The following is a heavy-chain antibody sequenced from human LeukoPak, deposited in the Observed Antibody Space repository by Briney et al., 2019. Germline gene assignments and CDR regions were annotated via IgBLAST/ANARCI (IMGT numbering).Heavy chain of an antibody. J-gene: IGHJ3*02. CDR3: ARDRAGDSFDI. Sequence: PSETLSLTCTVSGDSLSSGNYYWTWIRQPAGKGLEWIGRIYTSGNTNYNPSLKSQVTISMDTSKNQFSLNLNSVTATDTAVYYCARDRAGDSFDIWGQGTMVTVSS. CDR1: GDSLSSGNYY. V-gene: IGHV4-61*02. D-gene: IGHD7-27*01. CDR2: IYTSGNT.